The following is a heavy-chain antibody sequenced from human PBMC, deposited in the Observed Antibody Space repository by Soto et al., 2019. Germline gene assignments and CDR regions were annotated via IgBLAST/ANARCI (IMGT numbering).Heavy chain of an antibody. CDR2: ISYDGSNK. CDR3: ARATGSPGWFDP. Sequence: QVQLVESGGGVVQSGRSLRLSCAASGFTFSSHAMHWVRQAPGKGLEWVAIISYDGSNKHYADPVKGRFTISRDNSKNTLYLQMNSLRADDTAVYYCARATGSPGWFDPWGQGTLVTVSS. D-gene: IGHD1-1*01. CDR1: GFTFSSHA. V-gene: IGHV3-30*14. J-gene: IGHJ5*02.